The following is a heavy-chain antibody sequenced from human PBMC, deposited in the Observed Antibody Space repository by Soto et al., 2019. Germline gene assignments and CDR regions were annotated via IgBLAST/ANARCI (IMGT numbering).Heavy chain of an antibody. CDR1: GGSISTYY. CDR2: IDTSGNT. D-gene: IGHD6-13*01. Sequence: SETLSLTCTVSGGSISTYYWSWIRQPAGKGLEWIGRIDTSGNTNYNPSLKSRVTMSGDKSKKQFSLKLTSATAADTAVYYCARYSSNWFQTEGMDVWGQGTTVTVSS. J-gene: IGHJ6*02. V-gene: IGHV4-4*07. CDR3: ARYSSNWFQTEGMDV.